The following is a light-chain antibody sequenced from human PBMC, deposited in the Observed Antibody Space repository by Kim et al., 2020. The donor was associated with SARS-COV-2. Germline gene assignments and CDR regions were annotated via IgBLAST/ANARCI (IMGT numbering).Light chain of an antibody. Sequence: DIQMTQSPSSLSASVGDRVTITCRASQDIGTYVNWYQQKPGKAPELLIHDASNLKTGVPSRFSGSGSGTDFTFSISSLQPDDVATYYCQQYKKFLLRFGGGTKVDIK. J-gene: IGKJ4*02. CDR2: DAS. CDR3: QQYKKFLLR. CDR1: QDIGTY. V-gene: IGKV1-33*01.